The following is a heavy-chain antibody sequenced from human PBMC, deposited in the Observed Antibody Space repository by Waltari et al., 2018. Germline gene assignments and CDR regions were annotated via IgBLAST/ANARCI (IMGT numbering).Heavy chain of an antibody. CDR3: ARNPNPFYYDSPCDL. CDR1: GFTLPSYG. J-gene: IGHJ3*01. D-gene: IGHD3-22*01. V-gene: IGHV1-18*01. CDR2: IRGNTGDT. Sequence: VQLVQSESAVKKPGASVKVSCKTSGFTLPSYGFTWVRTAPGQGLEWIGWIRGNTGDTNYAQEFRDRVTMTTDTSTNTVYMELRTLRSDDTALYYCARNPNPFYYDSPCDLWGQGTELTVSS.